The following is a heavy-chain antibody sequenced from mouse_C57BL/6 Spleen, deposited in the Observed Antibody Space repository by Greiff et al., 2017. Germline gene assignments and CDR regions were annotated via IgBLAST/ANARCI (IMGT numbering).Heavy chain of an antibody. CDR1: GYAFSSYW. D-gene: IGHD4-1*01. CDR3: ARGEDLGGTGSYGFAY. Sequence: QVQLQQSGAELAKPGASVKISCKASGYAFSSYWMNWVKQRPGQGLEWIGQIYPGDGDTNYNGKFKGKATLTADKSSSTAYMQRSSLTAEDSAVYCGARGEDLGGTGSYGFAYWGQGTLVTVSA. V-gene: IGHV1-80*01. J-gene: IGHJ3*01. CDR2: IYPGDGDT.